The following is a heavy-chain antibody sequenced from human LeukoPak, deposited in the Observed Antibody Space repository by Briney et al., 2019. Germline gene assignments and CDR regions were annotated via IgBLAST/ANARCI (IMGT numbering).Heavy chain of an antibody. CDR1: GYTFSSYD. V-gene: IGHV1-8*01. CDR3: ARTRSPVGASDRNDY. Sequence: ASVKVSCKASGYTFSSYDINWVRQATGQGLEWMGWMNPNSGNTGYAQKFQGRLNMTRNTSISTAYMELRSLRSDDTAVYYCARTRSPVGASDRNDYWGQGTLVTVSS. CDR2: MNPNSGNT. J-gene: IGHJ4*02. D-gene: IGHD1-26*01.